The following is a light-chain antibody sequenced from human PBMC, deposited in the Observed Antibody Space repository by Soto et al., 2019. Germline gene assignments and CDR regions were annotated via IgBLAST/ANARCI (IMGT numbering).Light chain of an antibody. CDR2: GAS. CDR3: QQHNNWPPLT. V-gene: IGKV3-15*01. CDR1: QSVSSN. J-gene: IGKJ4*01. Sequence: EIVMTQSPATLSVSPGERATLSCRASQSVSSNLAWYQQKPGQAPRLLIYGASTRATGIPARFSGSGSGTDFILIISSLQSEDVVVYYCQQHNNWPPLTFGEGTKVEIK.